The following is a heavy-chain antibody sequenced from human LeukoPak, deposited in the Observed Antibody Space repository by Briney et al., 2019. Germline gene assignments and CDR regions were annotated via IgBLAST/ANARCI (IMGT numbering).Heavy chain of an antibody. J-gene: IGHJ3*02. D-gene: IGHD6-19*01. Sequence: PGGSLRLSCAASGFTFHEYTMHWVRHAPGKGLEWVSLISWDGGTRFYADSVKGRFTISRDNSKNTLYLQMNSLRAEDTAVYYCARDLYTAVAGDAFDIWGQGTMVTVSS. CDR2: ISWDGGTR. CDR3: ARDLYTAVAGDAFDI. V-gene: IGHV3-43*01. CDR1: GFTFHEYT.